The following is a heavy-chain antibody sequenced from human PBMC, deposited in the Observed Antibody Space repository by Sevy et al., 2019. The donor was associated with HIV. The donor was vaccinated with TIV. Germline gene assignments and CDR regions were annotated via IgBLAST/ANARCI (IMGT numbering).Heavy chain of an antibody. D-gene: IGHD3-3*01. J-gene: IGHJ4*02. CDR3: AKTPFMDFWNDYYSFYFDF. CDR2: ISFSGSKT. V-gene: IGHV3-23*01. CDR1: GFNFNNDA. Sequence: GGSLRLSCAAAGFNFNNDAMTWVRQAPGKGLEWVSGISFSGSKTYYAESVKGRFSISRDPSKNTLYLQMNNVRVEDTAGYFCAKTPFMDFWNDYYSFYFDFWGQGTLVTVSS.